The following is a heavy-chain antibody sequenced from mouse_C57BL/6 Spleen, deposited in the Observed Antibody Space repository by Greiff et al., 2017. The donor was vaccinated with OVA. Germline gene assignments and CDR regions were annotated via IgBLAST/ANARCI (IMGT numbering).Heavy chain of an antibody. D-gene: IGHD2-5*01. Sequence: VQLQQPGAELVMPGASVKLSCKASGYTFTSYWMHWVKQRPGQGLEWIGEIDPSDSYTNYNQKFKGKSTLTVDKSSSTAYMQLSSLTSEDSAVYYCARLYRNPYAMDYWGEGTSVTDSS. CDR3: ARLYRNPYAMDY. V-gene: IGHV1-69*01. J-gene: IGHJ4*01. CDR1: GYTFTSYW. CDR2: IDPSDSYT.